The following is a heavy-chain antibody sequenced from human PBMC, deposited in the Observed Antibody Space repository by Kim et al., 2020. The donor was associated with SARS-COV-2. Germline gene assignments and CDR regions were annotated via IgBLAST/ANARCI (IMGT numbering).Heavy chain of an antibody. CDR3: TRRDEGFGELLFGSYYYYGMDV. D-gene: IGHD3-10*01. V-gene: IGHV3-73*01. CDR1: GFTFSGSA. CDR2: IRSKANSYAT. Sequence: GGSLRLSCAASGFTFSGSAMHWVRKASGKGLEWVGRIRSKANSYATAYAASVKGRFTISRDDSKNTAYLQMNSLKTEDTAVYYCTRRDEGFGELLFGSYYYYGMDVWGQGTTVTVSS. J-gene: IGHJ6*02.